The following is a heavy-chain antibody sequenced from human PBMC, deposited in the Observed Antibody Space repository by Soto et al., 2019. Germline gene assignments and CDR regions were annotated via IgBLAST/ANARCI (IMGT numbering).Heavy chain of an antibody. V-gene: IGHV3-30-3*01. D-gene: IGHD2-15*01. Sequence: GSLRLSCAASGFTFSSYAMHWVRQAPGKGLEWVAIILYDGSNKYYADSVKGRFTISRDNSKNTLYLQMSSLRAEDTAVYYCAREVEHFDCWGQGTLVTVS. CDR1: GFTFSSYA. CDR3: AREVEHFDC. J-gene: IGHJ4*02. CDR2: ILYDGSNK.